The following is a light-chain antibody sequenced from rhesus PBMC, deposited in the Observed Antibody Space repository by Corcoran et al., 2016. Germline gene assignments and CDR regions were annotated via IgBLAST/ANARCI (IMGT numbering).Light chain of an antibody. CDR2: YAS. Sequence: DIQMTQSPSSLSASVGDTVTITFRASQGISNYLDWYQQKEGKVPKPLIFYASNLESGVPSRFSCSGSGIDVTLTISRLQPEDFAIYYCQQHNSYPRTFGQGTKVEIK. J-gene: IGKJ1*01. CDR3: QQHNSYPRT. CDR1: QGISNY. V-gene: IGKV1S14*01.